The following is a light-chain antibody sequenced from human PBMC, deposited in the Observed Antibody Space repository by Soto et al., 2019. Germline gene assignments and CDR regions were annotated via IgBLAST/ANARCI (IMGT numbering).Light chain of an antibody. CDR2: EVT. V-gene: IGLV2-14*01. CDR1: SSDVGGYPY. Sequence: QSALTQPASVSGSPGQSITIPCTGTSSDVGGYPYVSWYHQHPGKAPKLIIYEVTNRPSGISNRFSGSKSGNTASLTISGLQPVDEGDYYCSSFTSTSTPWIFGGGTKLTVL. J-gene: IGLJ2*01. CDR3: SSFTSTSTPWI.